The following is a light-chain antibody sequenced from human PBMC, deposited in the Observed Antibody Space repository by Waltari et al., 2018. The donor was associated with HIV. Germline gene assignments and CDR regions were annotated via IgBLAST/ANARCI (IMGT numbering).Light chain of an antibody. CDR3: AAWDDSLNGHVV. CDR2: SNN. V-gene: IGLV1-44*01. J-gene: IGLJ2*01. Sequence: SVLTQPPSASGTPGQRVTISCSGSSSNLGSNTVHWYQHLPGTAPKLLIYSNNQRPSGVPDRFSGSKSGTSASLAISGLQSEDEADYYCAAWDDSLNGHVVFGGGTKLTVL. CDR1: SSNLGSNT.